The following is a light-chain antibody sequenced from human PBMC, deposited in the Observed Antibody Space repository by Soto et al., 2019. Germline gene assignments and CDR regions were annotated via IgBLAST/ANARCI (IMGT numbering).Light chain of an antibody. CDR2: GAS. Sequence: EIVWPQCPGTLWLSPGERASLCCRASQSVSSGYLAWYQQKPGQPPRLLIYGASSRATGIPDRFSGSGSGTDFTLTISRLEPEDFAVFYCQHYDSLPITFGQGTRLEI. CDR3: QHYDSLPIT. J-gene: IGKJ5*01. CDR1: QSVSSGY. V-gene: IGKV3-20*01.